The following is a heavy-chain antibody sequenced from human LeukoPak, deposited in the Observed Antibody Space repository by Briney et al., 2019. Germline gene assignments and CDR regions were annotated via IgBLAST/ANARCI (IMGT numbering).Heavy chain of an antibody. D-gene: IGHD2-15*01. CDR2: ISSNGGST. V-gene: IGHV3-64*01. Sequence: GGSLRLSCAASGFTFSSYAMHWVRQAPGKGLEYVSAISSNGGSTSYANSVKGRFTISRDNSKNTLYLQMGSLRAEDMAVYYCAKDGRDIVVVVASRGPYNWFDPWGQGTLVTVSS. CDR3: AKDGRDIVVVVASRGPYNWFDP. CDR1: GFTFSSYA. J-gene: IGHJ5*02.